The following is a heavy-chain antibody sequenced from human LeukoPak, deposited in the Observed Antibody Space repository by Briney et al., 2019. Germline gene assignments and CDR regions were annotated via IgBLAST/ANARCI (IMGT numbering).Heavy chain of an antibody. Sequence: SETLSLTCTVSGGSISSHYWSWIRQSPGKGLEWIGYIYYSGSTNYNPSLKSRVTISVDTSKNQFSLKLSSVTAADKAVYYCARGEMATIEDAFDIWGQGTMVTVSS. V-gene: IGHV4-59*11. CDR1: GGSISSHY. D-gene: IGHD5-24*01. CDR2: IYYSGST. J-gene: IGHJ3*02. CDR3: ARGEMATIEDAFDI.